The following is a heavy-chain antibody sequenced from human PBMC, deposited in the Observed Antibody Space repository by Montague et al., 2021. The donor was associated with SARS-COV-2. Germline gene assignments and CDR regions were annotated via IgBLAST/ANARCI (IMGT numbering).Heavy chain of an antibody. CDR2: ISTRSTYT. CDR3: ASFTMVRGAPGYGMDV. CDR1: GFTFSDCY. V-gene: IGHV3-11*03. J-gene: IGHJ6*02. Sequence: SLRLSCAASGFTFSDCYMTWICQAPGKGLGWLSYISTRSTYTNYADSAKGRFTISRDDAKNSLYLQMNSLRAEDTAVYYCASFTMVRGAPGYGMDVWGQGTTVTVSS. D-gene: IGHD3-10*01.